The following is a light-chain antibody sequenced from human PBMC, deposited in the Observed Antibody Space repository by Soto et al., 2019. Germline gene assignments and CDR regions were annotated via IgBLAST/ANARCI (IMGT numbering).Light chain of an antibody. V-gene: IGLV2-11*01. J-gene: IGLJ1*01. CDR3: CSYAGSSLYV. CDR2: DVS. CDR1: SSDVGGYNY. Sequence: QSALTQPRSVSGSPGQSVTISCTGTSSDVGGYNYVSWYQQHPGKAPKLMIYDVSKRPSGVPDRFAGSKSGNTASLTISGRQAEDEADYYCCSYAGSSLYVFGTGTQLTVL.